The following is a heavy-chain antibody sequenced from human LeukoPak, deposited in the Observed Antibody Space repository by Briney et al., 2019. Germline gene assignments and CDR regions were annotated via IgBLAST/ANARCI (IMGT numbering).Heavy chain of an antibody. D-gene: IGHD5-12*01. CDR1: GYTFTGYY. J-gene: IGHJ4*02. Sequence: ASVKVSCKASGYTFTGYYIHWVRQAPGQGLEWMGWINPNSGGTNYAQKFQGRVTMTRDTSISTAYMELSWLRSDDTAVYYCARGFSGYDPYYFDYWGQGTLVTVSS. CDR3: ARGFSGYDPYYFDY. V-gene: IGHV1-2*02. CDR2: INPNSGGT.